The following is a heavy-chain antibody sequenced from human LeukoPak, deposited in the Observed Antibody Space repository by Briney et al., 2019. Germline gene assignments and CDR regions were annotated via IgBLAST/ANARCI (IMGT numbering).Heavy chain of an antibody. CDR3: ARDPNYAVVVAAYWFDP. CDR1: GYTFTGYY. Sequence: ASVKVSCKASGYTFTGYYMHWVRQAPGQGLEWMGWINPNSGGTNYAQKFQGRVTMTRDTSISTAYMELSRLRSDDTGVYYCARDPNYAVVVAAYWFDPWGQGTLVTVSS. J-gene: IGHJ5*02. V-gene: IGHV1-2*02. D-gene: IGHD2-15*01. CDR2: INPNSGGT.